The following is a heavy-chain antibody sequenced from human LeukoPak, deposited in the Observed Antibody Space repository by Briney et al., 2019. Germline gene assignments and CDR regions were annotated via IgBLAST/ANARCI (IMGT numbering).Heavy chain of an antibody. J-gene: IGHJ4*02. CDR2: VCCDGTTK. CDR1: GFAFSNYG. D-gene: IGHD5-12*01. CDR3: AKDLEKFATSGFPAY. Sequence: GRSLRLSCAASGFAFSNYGMHWVRQTPGKGLEWLARVCCDGTTKYYADSVKGRFTIPRHNHESTLFLQMSSLRADDTAVYYCAKDLEKFATSGFPAYWGQGTLVTVSS. V-gene: IGHV3-33*06.